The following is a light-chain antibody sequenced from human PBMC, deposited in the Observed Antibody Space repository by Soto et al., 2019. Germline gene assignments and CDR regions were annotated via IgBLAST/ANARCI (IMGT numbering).Light chain of an antibody. CDR1: QSVSSSY. V-gene: IGKV3-20*01. J-gene: IGKJ1*01. Sequence: EIVLTQSPGTLSLSPGERATLSCRASQSVSSSYLAWSQQKPGQAPRILIYGASSRATGIPDRFSGSGSGTDFTLTISRLEPEDFAVYYCQPYGSSPTFGQGTKVDIK. CDR2: GAS. CDR3: QPYGSSPT.